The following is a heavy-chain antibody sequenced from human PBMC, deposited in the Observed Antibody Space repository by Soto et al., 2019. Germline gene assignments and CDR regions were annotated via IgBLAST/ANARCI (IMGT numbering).Heavy chain of an antibody. J-gene: IGHJ6*02. CDR2: IYNSGST. D-gene: IGHD3-10*01. Sequence: SETLSLTCTVSGGSISSSSYYWGWIRQPPGKGLERIGSIYNSGSTYYNPSLKSRVTISVDTSKNQFSLKLSSVTAADTAVYYCARVGVTEWFGGPRDIYYYGMDVWGQGTTVTVSS. CDR3: ARVGVTEWFGGPRDIYYYGMDV. V-gene: IGHV4-39*07. CDR1: GGSISSSSYY.